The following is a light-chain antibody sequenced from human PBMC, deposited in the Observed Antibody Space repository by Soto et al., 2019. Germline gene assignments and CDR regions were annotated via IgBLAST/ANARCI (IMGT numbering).Light chain of an antibody. CDR1: QDISTY. V-gene: IGKV1-33*01. CDR2: DAS. CDR3: QQFDDLPYT. J-gene: IGKJ2*01. Sequence: DIQMTQSPSSLSASVGDRVTITCQASQDISTYLNWYQQKPGKAPKLVIYDASNLEPGVPSRFSGSGSGTDFTFTITSLQADDIATYYCQQFDDLPYTFGQGTKLEIK.